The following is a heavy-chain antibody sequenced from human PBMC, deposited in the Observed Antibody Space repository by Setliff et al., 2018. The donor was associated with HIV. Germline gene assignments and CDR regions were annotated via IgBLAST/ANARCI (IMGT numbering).Heavy chain of an antibody. CDR2: ISAYNGNT. V-gene: IGHV1-18*01. CDR3: ARFRVPQAIVVVPAAVDY. J-gene: IGHJ4*02. D-gene: IGHD2-2*01. Sequence: GASLKVSCKASGYTFTSYGISWVRQAPGQGLEWMGWISAYNGNTNYAQKLQGRVTMTTDTSTSTAYMELRSLRSDDTAVYYCARFRVPQAIVVVPAAVDYWGQGTLVTVSS. CDR1: GYTFTSYG.